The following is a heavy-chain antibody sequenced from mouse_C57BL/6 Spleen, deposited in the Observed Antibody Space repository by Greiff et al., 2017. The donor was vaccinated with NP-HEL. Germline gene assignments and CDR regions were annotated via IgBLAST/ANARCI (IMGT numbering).Heavy chain of an antibody. D-gene: IGHD3-1*01. CDR2: ISSGSSTI. Sequence: EVQVVESGGGLVKPGGSLKLSCAASGFTFSDYGMHWVRQAPEKGLEWVAYISSGSSTIYYADTVKGRFTISRDNAKNTLFLQMTSLRSEDTAMYYCARRAFRWYFDVWGTGTTVTVSS. J-gene: IGHJ1*03. V-gene: IGHV5-17*01. CDR1: GFTFSDYG. CDR3: ARRAFRWYFDV.